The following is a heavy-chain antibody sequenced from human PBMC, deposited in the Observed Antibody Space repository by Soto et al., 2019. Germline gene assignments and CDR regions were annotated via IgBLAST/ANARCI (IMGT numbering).Heavy chain of an antibody. CDR2: MNPNSGNT. CDR3: ACIATTVVTPDY. Sequence: ASVKLSCKASGYTFTSYDINWVRQATGQGLEWMGWMNPNSGNTGYAQKFQGRVTMTRNTSISTAYMELRSLRSEDTAVYYCACIATTVVTPDYWGQGTLVTVSS. V-gene: IGHV1-8*01. J-gene: IGHJ4*02. D-gene: IGHD4-17*01. CDR1: GYTFTSYD.